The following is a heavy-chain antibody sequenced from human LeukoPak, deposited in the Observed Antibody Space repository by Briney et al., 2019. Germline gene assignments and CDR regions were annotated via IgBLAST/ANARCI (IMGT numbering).Heavy chain of an antibody. Sequence: GASVKVSCKASGYTFTGYYMHSVGQAPGQGLEWMGGINPNSGGTNNAQTFQGRVTMTKETPLRTACIERSRQRSDDRAGHYSAGGGSYYYYYMDVWGKGTTVTVSS. CDR2: INPNSGGT. J-gene: IGHJ6*03. V-gene: IGHV1-2*02. CDR1: GYTFTGYY. CDR3: AGGGSYYYYYMDV. D-gene: IGHD3-16*01.